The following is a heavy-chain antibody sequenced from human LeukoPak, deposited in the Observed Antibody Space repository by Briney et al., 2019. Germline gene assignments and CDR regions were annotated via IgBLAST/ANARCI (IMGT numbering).Heavy chain of an antibody. D-gene: IGHD2-15*01. J-gene: IGHJ4*02. Sequence: GESLKISCKGSGYSFASYWISWVRQVPGKGLEWMGRIDPSDSYTDYSPSFQGHVTMSADKSISTAYLQWSSLKASDTAMYYCARPDCSGGNCYLLIYRGQGSLVTVSS. CDR1: GYSFASYW. CDR3: ARPDCSGGNCYLLIY. CDR2: IDPSDSYT. V-gene: IGHV5-10-1*01.